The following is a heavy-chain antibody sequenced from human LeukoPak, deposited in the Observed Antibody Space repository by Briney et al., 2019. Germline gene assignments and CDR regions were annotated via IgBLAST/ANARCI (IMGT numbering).Heavy chain of an antibody. CDR2: INPSGGST. V-gene: IGHV1-46*01. J-gene: IGHJ4*02. CDR1: GYTFTSYY. CDR3: ARALNYYYGSGVGGYFDY. Sequence: GASVKVSCKASGYTFTSYYMHWVRQAPGQGLEWMGIINPSGGSTSYAQKFQGRVTMTRDTSTSTVYMDLSSLRSEDTAVYYCARALNYYYGSGVGGYFDYWGQGTLVTVSS. D-gene: IGHD3-10*01.